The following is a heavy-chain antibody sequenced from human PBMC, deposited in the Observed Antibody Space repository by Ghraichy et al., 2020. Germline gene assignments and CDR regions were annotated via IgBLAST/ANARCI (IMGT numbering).Heavy chain of an antibody. V-gene: IGHV3-30*02. D-gene: IGHD3-9*01. CDR1: GFTFSSYG. Sequence: GGSLRLSCAASGFTFSSYGMHWVRQAPGKGLEWVAFIRYDGSNKYYADSVKGRFTISRDNSKNTLYLQMNSLRAEDTAVYYCAGHYDILTGYQYYFDYWGQGTLVTVSS. CDR2: IRYDGSNK. CDR3: AGHYDILTGYQYYFDY. J-gene: IGHJ4*02.